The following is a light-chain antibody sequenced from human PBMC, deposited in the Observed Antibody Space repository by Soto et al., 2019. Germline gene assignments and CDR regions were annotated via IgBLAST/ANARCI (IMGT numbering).Light chain of an antibody. CDR1: SSDVGGYYY. CDR2: DVT. Sequence: QSALTQPRSVSGSPGPSVTLSCTGSSSDVGGYYYVSWYQQHPGKVPKLMIFDVTNRPSGVPDRFSGSKSGNTASLTISGLQAEDEADYYCCSYAGSSTLVFGGGTKLTVL. V-gene: IGLV2-11*01. J-gene: IGLJ3*02. CDR3: CSYAGSSTLV.